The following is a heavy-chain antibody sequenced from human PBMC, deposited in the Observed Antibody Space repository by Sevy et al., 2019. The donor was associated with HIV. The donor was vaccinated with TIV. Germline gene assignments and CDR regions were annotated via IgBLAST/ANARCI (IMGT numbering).Heavy chain of an antibody. CDR3: ARDGGYSIKWYPLY. CDR2: VSYEGTEA. V-gene: IGHV3-30*04. Sequence: GGSLRLSCAASGFAFRSYAMHWLRQAPGKGPEWVAVVSYEGTEAFYAASVEGRFTISRDNSYNMLSLQINRLRPEDTAVYYCARDGGYSIKWYPLYWGHGTQVTVSS. J-gene: IGHJ4*01. D-gene: IGHD6-13*01. CDR1: GFAFRSYA.